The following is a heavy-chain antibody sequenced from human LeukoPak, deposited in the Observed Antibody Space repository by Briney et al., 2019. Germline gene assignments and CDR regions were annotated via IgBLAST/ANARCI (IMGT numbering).Heavy chain of an antibody. CDR1: DDSITRVY. D-gene: IGHD5-18*01. CDR2: PYVGGGN. Sequence: SETLSLICTVSDDSITRVYWSWIREPPGKGLEVIVYPYVGGGNNYNPSLKRRGNKALDTSMHQLSLKMTSVTAADTAVYYCARTARVFDYWGPGILVTVSS. CDR3: ARTARVFDY. V-gene: IGHV4-4*09. J-gene: IGHJ4*02.